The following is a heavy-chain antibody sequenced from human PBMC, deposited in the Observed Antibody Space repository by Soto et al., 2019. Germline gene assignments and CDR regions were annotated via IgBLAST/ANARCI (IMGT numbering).Heavy chain of an antibody. CDR1: GGTFSSYA. J-gene: IGHJ4*02. V-gene: IGHV1-69*13. Sequence: GASVKVSCKASGGTFSSYAISWVRQAPGEGLEWMGGIIPIFGTANYAQKFQGRVTITADESTSTAYMELSSLRSEDTAMYYCARSQGIAVGPVSYFDYWGQGTLVTVSS. D-gene: IGHD6-19*01. CDR3: ARSQGIAVGPVSYFDY. CDR2: IIPIFGTA.